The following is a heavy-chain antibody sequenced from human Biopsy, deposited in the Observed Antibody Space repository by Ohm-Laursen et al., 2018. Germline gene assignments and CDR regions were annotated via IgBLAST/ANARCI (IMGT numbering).Heavy chain of an antibody. CDR1: GFTFSDYQ. J-gene: IGHJ4*01. CDR2: ISSGGSTI. Sequence: SLRLSCTASGFTFSDYQMSWIRQTPGKGLEWVSHISSGGSTIFHADSVKGRFTISRDDAKGSLYLQMTNLRAEDTAVYYCGRSYGIMAAPVHLWGQGTLGTVSS. D-gene: IGHD3-16*01. V-gene: IGHV3-11*01. CDR3: GRSYGIMAAPVHL.